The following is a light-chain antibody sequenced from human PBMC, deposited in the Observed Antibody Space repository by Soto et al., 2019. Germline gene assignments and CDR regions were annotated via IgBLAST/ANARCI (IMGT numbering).Light chain of an antibody. Sequence: DIVLTQSPGILYLSPGERATISCRASQSVSISYLAWYQQKPGQAPRLLIYGASSRATGIPDRFSGSGSGTDFTLTISRLEPEDFAVYYCQQYGSSPPITFGQGTRLEIK. CDR1: QSVSISY. CDR3: QQYGSSPPIT. J-gene: IGKJ5*01. V-gene: IGKV3-20*01. CDR2: GAS.